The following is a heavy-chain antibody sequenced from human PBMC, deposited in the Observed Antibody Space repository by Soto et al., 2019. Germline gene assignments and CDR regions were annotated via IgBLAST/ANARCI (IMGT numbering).Heavy chain of an antibody. D-gene: IGHD3-10*01. Sequence: QVQLVQSGAEVKKPGASVEVSCKASGYTFTSYAMHWVRQAPGQRLEWMGWINAGNGNTKYSQKFQGRVTITRDTSASTAYMELSSLRSEDTAVYYCARAKLMVRGVSFDYWGQGTLVTVSS. CDR1: GYTFTSYA. CDR3: ARAKLMVRGVSFDY. CDR2: INAGNGNT. V-gene: IGHV1-3*01. J-gene: IGHJ4*02.